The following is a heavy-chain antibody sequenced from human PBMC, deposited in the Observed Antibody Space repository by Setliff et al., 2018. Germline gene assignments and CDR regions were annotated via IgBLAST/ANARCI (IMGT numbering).Heavy chain of an antibody. CDR3: ARGKGSWVLLRWFDP. CDR1: GGSFSGYY. D-gene: IGHD3-10*01. Sequence: SETLSLTCAVYGGSFSGYYWSWIRQPPGKGLEWIGEINHSGSTNYNPSLKSRVTISVDTSKNQFSLKLSSVTAADTAVYYCARGKGSWVLLRWFDPWGQGTLVTAPQ. J-gene: IGHJ5*02. V-gene: IGHV4-34*01. CDR2: INHSGST.